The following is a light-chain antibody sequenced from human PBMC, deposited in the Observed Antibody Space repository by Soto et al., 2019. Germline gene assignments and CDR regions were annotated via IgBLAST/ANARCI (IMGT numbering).Light chain of an antibody. CDR2: RAS. J-gene: IGKJ1*01. CDR1: QSVISSY. Sequence: IVLTQSPGTLFLSPGERATLSCRASQSVISSYLAWYQHKPGQAPRLLIYRASNRAAGIPDRFSGSGSGTDFTLTISRLEPEDFAVYYCQQSGTFGQGTKVDIK. V-gene: IGKV3-20*01. CDR3: QQSGT.